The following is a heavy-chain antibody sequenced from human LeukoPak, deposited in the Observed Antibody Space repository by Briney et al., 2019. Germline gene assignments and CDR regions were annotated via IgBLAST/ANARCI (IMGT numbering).Heavy chain of an antibody. CDR2: INGDGRYT. CDR3: ARDRGSHPTWELSGFDY. D-gene: IGHD1-26*01. CDR1: GFTFSSYW. Sequence: GGSLRLSCAASGFTFSSYWMHWVRQAPGKGLLWVSRINGDGRYTTYADSVKGRFTISRDNAKNSLYLQINSLRAEDTAVYYCARDRGSHPTWELSGFDYWGQGTLVTVSS. J-gene: IGHJ4*02. V-gene: IGHV3-74*03.